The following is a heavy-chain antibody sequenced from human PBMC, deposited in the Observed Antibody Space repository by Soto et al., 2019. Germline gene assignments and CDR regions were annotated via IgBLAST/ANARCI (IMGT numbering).Heavy chain of an antibody. V-gene: IGHV4-39*01. CDR1: GGSISSSSYY. CDR3: ATTGDCSGGSCPDY. D-gene: IGHD2-15*01. J-gene: IGHJ4*02. Sequence: QLQLQESGPGLVKPSETLSLTCTVSGGSISSSSYYWGWIRQPPGKGLEWIGSIYYSGSTYYNPSLKSRVTISVDTSKNQFSLKQSSVTAADTAVYYCATTGDCSGGSCPDYWGQGTLVTVSS. CDR2: IYYSGST.